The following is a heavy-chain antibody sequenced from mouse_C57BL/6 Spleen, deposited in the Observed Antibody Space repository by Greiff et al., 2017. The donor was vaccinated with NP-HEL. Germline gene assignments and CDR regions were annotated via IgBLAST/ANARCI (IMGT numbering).Heavy chain of an antibody. Sequence: VQLQESGPELVKPGASVKISCKASGYAFSSSWMNWVKQRPGKGLEWIGRIYPGDGDTNYNGKFKGKATLTADKSSSTAYMQLSSLTSEDSAVYFCARSSYYGSSPAWFADWGQGTLVTVSA. CDR3: ARSSYYGSSPAWFAD. J-gene: IGHJ3*01. V-gene: IGHV1-82*01. CDR2: IYPGDGDT. CDR1: GYAFSSSW. D-gene: IGHD1-1*01.